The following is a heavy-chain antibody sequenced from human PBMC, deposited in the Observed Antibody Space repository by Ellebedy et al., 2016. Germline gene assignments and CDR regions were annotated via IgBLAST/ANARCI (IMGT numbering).Heavy chain of an antibody. J-gene: IGHJ1*01. V-gene: IGHV3-30-3*01. Sequence: GESLKISXAASGFTVSSNYMSWVRQAPGKGLEWVAVISYDGSNKYYADSVKGRFTISRDNSKNTLYLQMNSLRAEDTAVYYCARVGIAAAGTVRAEYFQHWGQGTLVTVSS. CDR3: ARVGIAAAGTVRAEYFQH. CDR2: ISYDGSNK. D-gene: IGHD6-13*01. CDR1: GFTVSSNY.